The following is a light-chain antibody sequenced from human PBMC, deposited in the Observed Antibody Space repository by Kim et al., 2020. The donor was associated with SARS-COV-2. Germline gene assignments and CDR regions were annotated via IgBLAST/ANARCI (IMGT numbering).Light chain of an antibody. J-gene: IGKJ2*01. CDR3: QQYYAYPYT. V-gene: IGKV1-8*01. CDR1: EEIGNY. CDR2: SGS. Sequence: SAPTGDTVTITWRASEEIGNYVAWYQDHAGQGPNILIDSGSTVQSGVQSKFSGSGSGTEFTLTSTWLQSEDLATYYCQQYYAYPYTFGPGTKLEI.